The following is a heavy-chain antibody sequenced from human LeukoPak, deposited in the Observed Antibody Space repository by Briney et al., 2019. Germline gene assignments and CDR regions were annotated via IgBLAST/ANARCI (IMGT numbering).Heavy chain of an antibody. V-gene: IGHV3-11*04. J-gene: IGHJ4*02. CDR2: ISSSGSTI. Sequence: PGGSLRLSCAASGFTFSDYYMSCIRHDPGKGLEWGSYISSSGSTIYYADSVKGRFTISRDNAKNSLYLQMNSLRAEDTAVYYCARDPNIVGAISYFDYWGQGTLVTVSS. CDR3: ARDPNIVGAISYFDY. CDR1: GFTFSDYY. D-gene: IGHD1-26*01.